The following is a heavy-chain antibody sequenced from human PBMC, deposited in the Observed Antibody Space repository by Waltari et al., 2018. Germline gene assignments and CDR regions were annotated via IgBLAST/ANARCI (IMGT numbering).Heavy chain of an antibody. Sequence: QLQLQQSGPGLVKPSQTLSLACSLSGDSISGSYYWNWVRQTAGEGLEWLGYIYSRGSTKYNPSLQVRATIPIVTNTQFSLKLAAVTAADTAVYYCARSDVVVAPARNNYYFPMEVWGQGTTVTVSS. CDR1: GDSISGSYY. V-gene: IGHV4-61*09. J-gene: IGHJ6*03. CDR3: ARSDVVVAPARNNYYFPMEV. CDR2: IYSRGST. D-gene: IGHD2-21*01.